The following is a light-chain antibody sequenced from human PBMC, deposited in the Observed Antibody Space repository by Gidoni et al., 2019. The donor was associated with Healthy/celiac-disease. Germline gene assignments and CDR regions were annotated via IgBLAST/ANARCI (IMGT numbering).Light chain of an antibody. V-gene: IGLV1-51*01. CDR1: RSNIGNNY. Sequence: QSVLTQQPSGSAAQGQKVTISCSGSRSNIGNNYVSWYQQLPGTAPKLLIYDNNKRPSGIPDRFSGSKSGTSATLGITGLQTGDEADYYCGTWDSSLSAGVFGGGTKLTVL. CDR3: GTWDSSLSAGV. J-gene: IGLJ3*02. CDR2: DNN.